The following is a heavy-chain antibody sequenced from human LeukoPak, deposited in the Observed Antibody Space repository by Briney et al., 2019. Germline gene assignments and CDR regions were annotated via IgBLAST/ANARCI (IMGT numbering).Heavy chain of an antibody. V-gene: IGHV3-23*01. D-gene: IGHD3-22*01. CDR2: ISGSGGST. CDR3: AKNSGSGSSGYYSQVD. Sequence: GGSLRLSCAASGFTFSSYAMSWVRQAPGKGLEWVSTISGSGGSTYYADSVKGRFTISRDNSKNTLYLQMNSPRAEDTAVYFCAKNSGSGSSGYYSQVDWGQGTLVTVSS. CDR1: GFTFSSYA. J-gene: IGHJ4*02.